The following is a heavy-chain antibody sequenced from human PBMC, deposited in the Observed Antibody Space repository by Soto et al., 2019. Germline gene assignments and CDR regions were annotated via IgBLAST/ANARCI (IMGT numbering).Heavy chain of an antibody. V-gene: IGHV3-23*01. CDR2: ISPTGNT. CDR1: TGYA. D-gene: IGHD3-9*01. CDR3: AKDPSTGHADL. J-gene: IGHJ5*02. Sequence: VGSLRLSCTALTGYAMSWVRRGPGKGLEWISTISPTGNTHYADSVEGRFTISRDDSKNTFYLQMNNLRADDTGVYYCAKDPSTGHADLWGQGTLVTVSS.